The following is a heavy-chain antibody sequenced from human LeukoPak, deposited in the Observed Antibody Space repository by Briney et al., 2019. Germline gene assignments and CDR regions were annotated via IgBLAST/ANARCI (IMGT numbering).Heavy chain of an antibody. CDR1: EFTLSSYW. V-gene: IGHV3-7*01. J-gene: IGHJ4*02. CDR2: IKQDGSEK. CDR3: AQEIRPNDY. D-gene: IGHD4-17*01. Sequence: GGSLRLSCAASEFTLSSYWMAWVRQAPGKGLAWVANIKQDGSEKYYVDSVKGRFTISRDNARNSLYLQINNLRAEDTAIFYCAQEIRPNDYWGQGTLVTVSS.